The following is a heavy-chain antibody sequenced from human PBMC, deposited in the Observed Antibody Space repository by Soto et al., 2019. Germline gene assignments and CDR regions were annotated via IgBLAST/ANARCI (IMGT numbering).Heavy chain of an antibody. J-gene: IGHJ3*02. CDR3: ARVDDDSSGVGAFEI. V-gene: IGHV1-69*06. D-gene: IGHD3-22*01. CDR2: IIPIFGTA. CDR1: GGTFSSYA. Sequence: SVKLSCTASGGTFSSYAISWVRQAPGQGLEWMGGIIPIFGTANYAQKFQGRVTITADKSTSTAYMELSSLRSEDTAVYYCARVDDDSSGVGAFEIWGQGTVVTV.